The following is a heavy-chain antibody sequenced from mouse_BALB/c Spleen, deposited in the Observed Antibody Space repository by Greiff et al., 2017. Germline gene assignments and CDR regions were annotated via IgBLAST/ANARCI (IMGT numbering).Heavy chain of an antibody. Sequence: EVQVVESGGGLVKPGGSLKLSCAASGFTFSDYYMYWVRQTPEKRLEWVATISDGGSYTYYPDSVKGRFTISRDNAKNNLYLQMSSLKSEDTAMYYCARAITTAPMDYWGQGTSVTVSS. CDR2: ISDGGSYT. CDR3: ARAITTAPMDY. D-gene: IGHD1-1*01. V-gene: IGHV5-4*02. CDR1: GFTFSDYY. J-gene: IGHJ4*01.